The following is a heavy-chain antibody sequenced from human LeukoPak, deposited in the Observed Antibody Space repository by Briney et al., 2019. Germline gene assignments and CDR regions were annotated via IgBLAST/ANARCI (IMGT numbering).Heavy chain of an antibody. D-gene: IGHD2-15*01. CDR3: ARVERYCSGGSCYSGVFDI. J-gene: IGHJ3*02. V-gene: IGHV1-2*02. Sequence: ASVKVSCKAFGYTFTGYYMHWVRQAPGQGLEWMGWINPDSGGTNYAQNFQGRVTMTRDTSISTAYMELSSLRSEDTAVYYCARVERYCSGGSCYSGVFDIWGQGTMVTVSS. CDR1: GYTFTGYY. CDR2: INPDSGGT.